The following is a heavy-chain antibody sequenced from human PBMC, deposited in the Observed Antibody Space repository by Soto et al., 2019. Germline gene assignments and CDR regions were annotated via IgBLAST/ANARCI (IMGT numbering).Heavy chain of an antibody. J-gene: IGHJ4*02. CDR2: ISGSGTTT. V-gene: IGHV3-48*04. CDR3: ARLGDYGPGSY. Sequence: EVHLVESGGDLVQPGGSLRLSCAASGFSFSSFSMNWVRQAPGKGLEWVSYISGSGTTTYYADSVKGRFTISRDNAKNARYLHMHSLQAEDQAVYYCARLGDYGPGSYWGQGTLVTVSS. CDR1: GFSFSSFS. D-gene: IGHD3-10*01.